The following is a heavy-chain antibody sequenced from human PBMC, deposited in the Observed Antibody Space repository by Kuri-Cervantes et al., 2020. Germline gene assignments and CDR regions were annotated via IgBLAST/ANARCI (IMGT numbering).Heavy chain of an antibody. CDR1: GYTFTSYY. CDR3: ARDRAAYTSSWGDY. V-gene: IGHV1-46*01. D-gene: IGHD6-13*01. J-gene: IGHJ4*02. CDR2: INPSGGGT. Sequence: ASVKVSCKASGYTFTSYYMHWVRQAPGQEPEWMGIINPSGGGTSYAQKFQARVTMTRDTSTSTIYMELSSLRSDDTAVFYCARDRAAYTSSWGDYWGQGTLVTVSS.